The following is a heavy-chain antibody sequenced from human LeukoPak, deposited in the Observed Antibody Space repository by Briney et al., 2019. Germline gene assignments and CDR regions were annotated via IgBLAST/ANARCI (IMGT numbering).Heavy chain of an antibody. CDR2: ISGSGGST. J-gene: IGHJ4*02. CDR1: GFTFSSYA. V-gene: IGHV3-23*01. D-gene: IGHD6-6*01. Sequence: GASLRLSCAASGFTFSSYAMSWVRQAPGEGLEWVSAISGSGGSTYYADSVKGRFTISRDNSKNTLYLQMNSLRAEDTAVYYCAKDPFYSSSPRATFDYWGQGTLVTVSS. CDR3: AKDPFYSSSPRATFDY.